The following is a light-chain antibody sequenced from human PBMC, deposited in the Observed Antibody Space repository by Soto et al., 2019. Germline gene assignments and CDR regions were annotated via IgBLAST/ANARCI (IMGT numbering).Light chain of an antibody. V-gene: IGKV1-39*01. Sequence: DLPMTQSPSSLSASVGDRVTITCRASQSVSRYLNWYQQRPGTAPKLLIYGTSSLQSGAPSRFSGSGSGTDFTLTISSLQPEDSATYYCQQSYSSPRLTFGGGTNVEIK. J-gene: IGKJ4*01. CDR3: QQSYSSPRLT. CDR2: GTS. CDR1: QSVSRY.